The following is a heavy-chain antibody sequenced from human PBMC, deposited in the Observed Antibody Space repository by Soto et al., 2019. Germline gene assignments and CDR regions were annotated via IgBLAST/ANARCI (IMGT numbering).Heavy chain of an antibody. J-gene: IGHJ4*01. CDR3: ARSGDYGDFHDY. CDR2: ISSSSSYI. D-gene: IGHD4-17*01. V-gene: IGHV3-21*01. CDR1: GFTFSSYS. Sequence: EVQLVESGGGLVKPGGSLRLSCAASGFTFSSYSMNWVRQAPGKGLEWVSSISSSSSYIYYADSVKGRFTISRDNAKNSLYLQMNSLRAEETAVYYWARSGDYGDFHDYWGHGTLVTVSS.